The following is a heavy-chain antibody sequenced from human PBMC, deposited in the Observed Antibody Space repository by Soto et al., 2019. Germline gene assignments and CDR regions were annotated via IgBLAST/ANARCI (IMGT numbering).Heavy chain of an antibody. V-gene: IGHV1-2*04. Sequence: ASVKVSCKASGYTFTGYYMHWVRQAPGQGLEWMGWINPNSGGTNYAQKFQGWVTMTRDTSISTAYMELSRLRSDDTAVYYCARDKLNGAAGTPDDALDIWGQGTMVTVSS. CDR3: ARDKLNGAAGTPDDALDI. CDR1: GYTFTGYY. D-gene: IGHD6-13*01. J-gene: IGHJ3*02. CDR2: INPNSGGT.